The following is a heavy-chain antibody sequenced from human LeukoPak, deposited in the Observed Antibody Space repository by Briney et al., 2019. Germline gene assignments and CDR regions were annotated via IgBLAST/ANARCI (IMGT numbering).Heavy chain of an antibody. CDR3: AREALGTGTTLDFDY. D-gene: IGHD1-7*01. V-gene: IGHV1-69*05. CDR1: GGTFSSYA. CDR2: IIPIFGTA. J-gene: IGHJ4*02. Sequence: ASVKVSCKASGGTFSSYAISWVRQAPGQGLELMGGIIPIFGTANYAQKFQGRVTITTDESTSTAYMELSSLRSEDTAVYYCAREALGTGTTLDFDYWGQGTLVTVSS.